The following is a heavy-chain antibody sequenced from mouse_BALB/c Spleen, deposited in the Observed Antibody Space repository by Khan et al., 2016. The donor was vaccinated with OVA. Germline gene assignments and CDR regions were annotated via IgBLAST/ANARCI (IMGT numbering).Heavy chain of an antibody. J-gene: IGHJ3*01. CDR1: GYSITSGYY. CDR2: INYGGNN. CDR3: ARGGRWFDY. Sequence: EVQLQESGPGLVKPSQSLSLTCSVTGYSITSGYYWNWIRQFPGNTLEWMGYINYGGNNNYNPSLKNRISITRDTSKNQFFLRLNSVTAEDSTTYYCARGGRWFDYWGQGTLVTVSA. V-gene: IGHV3-6*02.